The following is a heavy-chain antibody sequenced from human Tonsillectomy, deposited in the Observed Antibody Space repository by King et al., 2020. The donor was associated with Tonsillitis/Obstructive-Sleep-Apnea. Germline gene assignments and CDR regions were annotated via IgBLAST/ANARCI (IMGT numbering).Heavy chain of an antibody. Sequence: TLKESGPVLVKPTETLTLTCTVSGFSLSNARMGVSWIRQPPGKALEWLAHIFSNDEKSYSTSLKSRPTISKDTSKSQVVLTMTNMDPVETATYYCARQIIAAAGWEAFDIWGQGTMVTVSS. J-gene: IGHJ3*02. D-gene: IGHD6-13*01. CDR2: IFSNDEK. CDR3: ARQIIAAAGWEAFDI. V-gene: IGHV2-26*01. CDR1: GFSLSNARMG.